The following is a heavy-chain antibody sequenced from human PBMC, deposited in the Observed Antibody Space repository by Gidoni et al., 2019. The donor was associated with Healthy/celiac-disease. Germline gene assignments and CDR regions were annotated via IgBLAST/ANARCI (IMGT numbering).Heavy chain of an antibody. D-gene: IGHD5-12*01. CDR2: SYTGDSDT. CDR3: ARNLREKYYGIDV. J-gene: IGHJ6*02. CDR1: GYSFTGYW. V-gene: IGHV5-51*01. Sequence: EVQRVQSGAELKKSGESLKLSCKGAGYSFTGYWIGWVRQMPGKGLEWMGVSYTGDSDTRYSPSFQAQVTTSADKYISTAYLRWSNMKASDTAMYYGARNLREKYYGIDVWGRGTTVTVSS.